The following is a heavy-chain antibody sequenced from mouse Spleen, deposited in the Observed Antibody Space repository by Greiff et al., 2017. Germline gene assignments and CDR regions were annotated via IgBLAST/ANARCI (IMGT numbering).Heavy chain of an antibody. V-gene: IGHV14-4*01. CDR1: GFNIKDDY. Sequence: VHVKQSGAELVRPGASVKLSCTASGFNIKDDYMHWVKQRPEQGLEWIGWIDPENGDTEYASKFQGKATITADTSSNTAYLQLSSLTSEDTAVYYCTLYYDYDWFAYWGQGTLVTVSA. J-gene: IGHJ3*01. CDR2: IDPENGDT. D-gene: IGHD2-4*01. CDR3: TLYYDYDWFAY.